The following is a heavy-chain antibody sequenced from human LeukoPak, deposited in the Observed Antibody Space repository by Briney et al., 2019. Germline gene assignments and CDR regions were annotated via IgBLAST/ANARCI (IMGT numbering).Heavy chain of an antibody. CDR3: ARFVPYYYDSSGYDTNLHDAFDI. Sequence: GASVKVSCKASGYTFTGYYMHWVRQAPGQGLEWMGWINPNSGGTNYAQKFQGRVTMTRDTSISTAYMELSRLRSDDTAVYYCARFVPYYYDSSGYDTNLHDAFDIWGQGTMVTVSS. V-gene: IGHV1-2*02. J-gene: IGHJ3*02. CDR1: GYTFTGYY. CDR2: INPNSGGT. D-gene: IGHD3-22*01.